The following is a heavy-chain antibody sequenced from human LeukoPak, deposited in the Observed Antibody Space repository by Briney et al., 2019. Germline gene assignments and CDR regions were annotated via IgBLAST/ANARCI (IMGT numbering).Heavy chain of an antibody. CDR2: ISGSGTTT. V-gene: IGHV3-23*01. Sequence: GGSLRLSCAASGFTFGAYAMTWIRQAPGKGLEWVSTISGSGTTTYYAASVKGRFTISRDNSKNTLYLQMNSLRAEDTAVYYCAKRSGSYFVFSPDAFDIWGQGTMVTVSS. J-gene: IGHJ3*02. CDR1: GFTFGAYA. CDR3: AKRSGSYFVFSPDAFDI. D-gene: IGHD1-26*01.